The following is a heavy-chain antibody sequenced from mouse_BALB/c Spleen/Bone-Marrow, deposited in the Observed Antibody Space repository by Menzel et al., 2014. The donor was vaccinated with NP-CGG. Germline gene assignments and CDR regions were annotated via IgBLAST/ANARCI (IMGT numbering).Heavy chain of an antibody. CDR3: ARGDYYRSPMDY. V-gene: IGHV1S56*01. Sequence: VQLQQSGPELVKPGSSVRISCKASGYTFTSYYIHWVKQRPGQGLEWIGWTYPGNVNTNYNEKFEDKATLPADKSSSTAYMHLSSLTSEDSAVYFCARGDYYRSPMDYWGQGTSVTVSS. CDR1: GYTFTSYY. D-gene: IGHD2-14*01. J-gene: IGHJ4*01. CDR2: TYPGNVNT.